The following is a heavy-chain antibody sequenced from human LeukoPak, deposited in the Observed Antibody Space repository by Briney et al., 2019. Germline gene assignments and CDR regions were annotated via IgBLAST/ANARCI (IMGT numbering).Heavy chain of an antibody. Sequence: GGSLRLSCTASGFSFSTYSMSWVRQAPGKGLEWVSAVSGSGESTYYADSVKGRFTVSRDNSKNTLYLQMNSLRGEDTAVYYCGRAMDVWGQGTTVTVSS. CDR1: GFSFSTYS. V-gene: IGHV3-23*01. J-gene: IGHJ6*02. CDR3: GRAMDV. CDR2: VSGSGEST.